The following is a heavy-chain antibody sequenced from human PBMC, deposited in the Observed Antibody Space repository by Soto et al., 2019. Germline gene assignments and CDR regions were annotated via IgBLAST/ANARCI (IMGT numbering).Heavy chain of an antibody. D-gene: IGHD3-3*01. CDR1: GGTFSRYA. Sequence: SVKVSCKASGGTFSRYAISWVRQAPGQGLEWMGGIIPIFGIGNDAQRFQGRVTITADESTGTAYMELSSLRSEDTGVYYCARSAITLFGVVSIPPHYYSEMDVWGQGTTVTVS. CDR3: ARSAITLFGVVSIPPHYYSEMDV. J-gene: IGHJ6*02. V-gene: IGHV1-69*13. CDR2: IIPIFGIG.